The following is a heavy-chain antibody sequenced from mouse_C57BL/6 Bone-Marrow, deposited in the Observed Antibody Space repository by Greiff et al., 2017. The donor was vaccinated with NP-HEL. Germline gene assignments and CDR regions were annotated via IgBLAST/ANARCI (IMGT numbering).Heavy chain of an antibody. J-gene: IGHJ1*03. CDR2: IHPNSGST. CDR3: ARRETGYGSSSYWYFDV. D-gene: IGHD1-1*01. Sequence: QVQLQQPGAELVKPGASVKLSCKASGYTFTSYWMHWVKQRPGQGLEWIGMIHPNSGSTNYNEKFKSKATLTVDKSSSTAYMQLSSLTSGDSAVYYCARRETGYGSSSYWYFDVWGTGTTVTVSS. CDR1: GYTFTSYW. V-gene: IGHV1-64*01.